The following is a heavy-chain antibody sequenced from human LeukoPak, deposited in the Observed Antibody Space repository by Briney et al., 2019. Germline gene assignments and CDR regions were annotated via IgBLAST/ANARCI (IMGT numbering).Heavy chain of an antibody. CDR3: ARLRYTYGKNFDY. J-gene: IGHJ4*02. CDR1: GFTFKAYW. V-gene: IGHV3-7*01. Sequence: GGSLRLSCEASGFTFKAYWMSWVRQAPGTGLEWVANIQQDGSEKNYADSVKGRFTISRDNARNSLYLEMNSLRAEDTAVYYCARLRYTYGKNFDYWGQGTLVTVSS. D-gene: IGHD5-18*01. CDR2: IQQDGSEK.